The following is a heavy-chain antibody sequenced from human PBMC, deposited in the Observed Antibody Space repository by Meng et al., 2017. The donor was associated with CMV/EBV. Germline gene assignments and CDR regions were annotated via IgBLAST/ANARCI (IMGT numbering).Heavy chain of an antibody. J-gene: IGHJ3*02. CDR2: IGSKANSYAT. V-gene: IGHV3-73*01. D-gene: IGHD6-6*01. CDR3: TRHTGSVYSSSFGGDAFDI. CDR1: FG. Sequence: FGMHWVRQASGKGLEWVGRIGSKANSYATAYAASVKGRFTISRDDSKNTAYLQMNSLKTEDTAVYYCTRHTGSVYSSSFGGDAFDIWGQGTMVTVSS.